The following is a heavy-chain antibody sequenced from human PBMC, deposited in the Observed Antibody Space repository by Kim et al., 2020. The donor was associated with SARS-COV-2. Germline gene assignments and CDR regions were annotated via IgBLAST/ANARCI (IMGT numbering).Heavy chain of an antibody. J-gene: IGHJ6*02. V-gene: IGHV4-61*07. D-gene: IGHD3-3*01. Sequence: RVTISVDTSKNQFSLKLSSVTAADTAVYYCARLPVGIFGVVTPPYYGMDVWGQGTTVTVSS. CDR3: ARLPVGIFGVVTPPYYGMDV.